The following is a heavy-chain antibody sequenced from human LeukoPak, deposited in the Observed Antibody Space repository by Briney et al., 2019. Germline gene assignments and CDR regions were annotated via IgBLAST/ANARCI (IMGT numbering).Heavy chain of an antibody. CDR2: ISGSGGST. J-gene: IGHJ6*02. Sequence: GGSLRLSCAASGFTVSSNYMSWVRQAPGKGLEWVSGISGSGGSTYYADCVKGRFTISRDNSKNTLYLQMNSLRAEDTAVYYCAKEQFGGMDVWGQGTTVTVSS. CDR1: GFTVSSNY. D-gene: IGHD3-10*01. V-gene: IGHV3-23*01. CDR3: AKEQFGGMDV.